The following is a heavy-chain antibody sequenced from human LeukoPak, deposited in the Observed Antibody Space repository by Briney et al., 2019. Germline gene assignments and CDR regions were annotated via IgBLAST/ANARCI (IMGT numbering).Heavy chain of an antibody. CDR1: GFTFSSNY. CDR2: IFTGGST. D-gene: IGHD3-22*01. J-gene: IGHJ3*02. Sequence: GRALRLSCAASGFTFSSNYMSWVRQAPGKGLEWVSVIFTGGSTDYADSVKGRFTISRDNSKNTLYLQMNSLRADDTAVYYCATAVKGRAFDIWGQGTMVTVSS. CDR3: ATAVKGRAFDI. V-gene: IGHV3-53*01.